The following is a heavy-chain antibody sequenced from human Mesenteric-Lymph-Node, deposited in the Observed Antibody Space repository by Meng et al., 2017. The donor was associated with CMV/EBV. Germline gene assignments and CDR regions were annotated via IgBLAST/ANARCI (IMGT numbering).Heavy chain of an antibody. CDR1: TFSSYA. CDR2: IIPILGIA. D-gene: IGHD3-3*01. Sequence: TFSSYAISWVRQAPGQGLEWMGGIIPILGIANYAQKFQGRVTITADKSTSTAYMELSSLRSEDTAVYYCARRRITIFGVAITPFDYWGQGTLVTVSS. J-gene: IGHJ4*02. V-gene: IGHV1-69*10. CDR3: ARRRITIFGVAITPFDY.